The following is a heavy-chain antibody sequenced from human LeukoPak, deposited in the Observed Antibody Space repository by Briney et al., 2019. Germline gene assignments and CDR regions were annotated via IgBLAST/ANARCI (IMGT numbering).Heavy chain of an antibody. CDR3: AKDRGGQQPALDY. D-gene: IGHD6-13*01. CDR2: ISYDGSNK. Sequence: PGGSLRLSGAASGFTFSSYGMHWVRQAPGKGLEWVAVISYDGSNKYYADSVKGRFTISRDNSKNTLYLQMNSLRAEDTAVYYCAKDRGGQQPALDYWGQGTLVTVSS. CDR1: GFTFSSYG. V-gene: IGHV3-30*18. J-gene: IGHJ4*02.